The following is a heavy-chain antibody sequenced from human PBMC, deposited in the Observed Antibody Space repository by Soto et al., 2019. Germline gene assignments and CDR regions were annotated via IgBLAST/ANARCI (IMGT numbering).Heavy chain of an antibody. CDR1: GGSFSGYY. J-gene: IGHJ4*02. V-gene: IGHV4-34*01. D-gene: IGHD6-13*01. CDR2: INHSGST. Sequence: PSETLSLTCAVYGGSFSGYYWSWIRQPPGKGLEWIGEINHSGSTNYNPSLKSRVTISVDTSKNQFSLKLSSVTAADTAVYYCARGLRSNAAAGTENYFDYWGQGTLVTVSS. CDR3: ARGLRSNAAAGTENYFDY.